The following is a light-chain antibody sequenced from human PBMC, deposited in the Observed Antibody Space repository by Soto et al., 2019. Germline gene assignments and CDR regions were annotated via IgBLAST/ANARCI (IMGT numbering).Light chain of an antibody. CDR3: QHRTNWPPWT. V-gene: IGKV3-11*01. Sequence: EIVLTQSPATLSLSPGESATLSCRASKGVGISLGWYQQRPGQPPRLLIYEASNRAAGVPARFSGRGSGTDFTLTISSLEPEDFAVYFCQHRTNWPPWTFGQGTKVEIK. CDR1: KGVGIS. J-gene: IGKJ1*01. CDR2: EAS.